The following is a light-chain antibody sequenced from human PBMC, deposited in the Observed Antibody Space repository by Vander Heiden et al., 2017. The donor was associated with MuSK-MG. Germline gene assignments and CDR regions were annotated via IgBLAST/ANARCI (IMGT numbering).Light chain of an antibody. CDR2: AAS. CDR1: QGISNS. CDR3: QQYYSIHT. V-gene: IGKV1-NL1*01. Sequence: DIQMTQSPSSLSASVGDRVTITCRASQGISNSLAWYQQKPGQAPKLLLYAASRLESGVPSRFSGSGSGTDYTLTISSLQPEDFATYYCQQYYSIHTFGGGTKVEIK. J-gene: IGKJ4*01.